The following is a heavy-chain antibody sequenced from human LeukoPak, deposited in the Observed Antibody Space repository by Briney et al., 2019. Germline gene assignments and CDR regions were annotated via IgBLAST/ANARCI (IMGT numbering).Heavy chain of an antibody. V-gene: IGHV4-59*11. CDR2: IYYSGST. D-gene: IGHD2-2*01. CDR3: ARTLVVPAATSWFDP. Sequence: PSETLSLTCTVSGGSISSHYWSWIRQPPGKGLEWIGYIYYSGSTNYNPSLKSRVTISVDTSKNQFSLKLSSVTAADTAVCYCARTLVVPAATSWFDPWGQGTLVTVSS. CDR1: GGSISSHY. J-gene: IGHJ5*02.